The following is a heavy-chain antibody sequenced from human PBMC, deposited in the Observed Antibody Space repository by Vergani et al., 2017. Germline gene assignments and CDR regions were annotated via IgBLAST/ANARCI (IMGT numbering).Heavy chain of an antibody. Sequence: QVQLVQSGAEVKKPGASVKVSCKASGYTFTSDYMHWVRQAPGQGLEWMGIINPSGGSTSYAQKFQGRVTMTRDTSTSTDYMELCSLESEDTAVYDCAGELDEYPPSGYYYMDVWRKETAVAVSS. CDR2: INPSGGST. CDR3: AGELDEYPPSGYYYMDV. J-gene: IGHJ6*03. D-gene: IGHD2-2*01. CDR1: GYTFTSDY. V-gene: IGHV1-46*01.